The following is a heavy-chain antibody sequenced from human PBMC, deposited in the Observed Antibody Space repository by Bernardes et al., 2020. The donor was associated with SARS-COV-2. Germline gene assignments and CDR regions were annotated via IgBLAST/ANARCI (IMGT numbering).Heavy chain of an antibody. CDR3: ARSIPLSSGWFHLDY. D-gene: IGHD6-19*01. Sequence: AASKDYCKASGFNFSSYDISWVRQAAGQGLEWMGRVTPTSGSTGYAQKFQGRVTMTRDTSISSAYMELTGLTSEDAAVYFCARSIPLSSGWFHLDYWGPGTVVIVSS. V-gene: IGHV1-8*01. J-gene: IGHJ4*02. CDR1: GFNFSSYD. CDR2: VTPTSGST.